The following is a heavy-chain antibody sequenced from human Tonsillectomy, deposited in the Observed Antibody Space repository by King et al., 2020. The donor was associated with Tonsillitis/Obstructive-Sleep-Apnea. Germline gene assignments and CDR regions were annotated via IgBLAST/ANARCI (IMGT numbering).Heavy chain of an antibody. CDR1: GFTFSSYW. D-gene: IGHD4-17*01. Sequence: VQLVESGGGLVQPGGSLRLSCAASGFTFSSYWMHWVRQAPGKGLVWVSRINSDGSSTSSADSVKGRFTISRDNAKNTLYLQMNSLRAEDTAVYYCARVSDGDYVFDYWGQGTLVTVSS. CDR2: INSDGSST. V-gene: IGHV3-74*01. J-gene: IGHJ4*02. CDR3: ARVSDGDYVFDY.